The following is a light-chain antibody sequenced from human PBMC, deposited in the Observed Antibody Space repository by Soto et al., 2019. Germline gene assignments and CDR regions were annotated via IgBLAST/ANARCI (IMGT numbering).Light chain of an antibody. J-gene: IGKJ1*01. Sequence: IVLTQSPGTLSLSPGERATLSCRASQSVSSSYLAWYQQKPGQAPRLLIYGASSRATGIPDRFSGSGSGTDFTLTISRLEPEDFAVYYCQQYGSSRWTFGQGT. CDR2: GAS. CDR1: QSVSSSY. CDR3: QQYGSSRWT. V-gene: IGKV3-20*01.